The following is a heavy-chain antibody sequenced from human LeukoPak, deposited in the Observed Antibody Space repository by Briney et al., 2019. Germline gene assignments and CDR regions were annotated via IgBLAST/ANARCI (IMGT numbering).Heavy chain of an antibody. V-gene: IGHV3-21*01. CDR3: AKNIAAADPYYFDY. CDR1: GFTFSSYS. D-gene: IGHD6-13*01. CDR2: ISSSSSYI. Sequence: GRSLRLSCAASGFTFSSYSMDWVRQAPGKGLEWVSSISSSSSYIYYADSVKGRFTISRDNAKNSLSLQMNSLRAEDTAVYYSAKNIAAADPYYFDYWGQGTLVTVSS. J-gene: IGHJ4*02.